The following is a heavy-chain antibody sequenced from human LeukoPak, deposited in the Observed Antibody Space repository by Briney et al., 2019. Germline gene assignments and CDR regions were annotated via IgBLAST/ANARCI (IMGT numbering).Heavy chain of an antibody. V-gene: IGHV4-59*08. CDR2: THYSGTT. Sequence: SETLSLTCSVSGDSISGFYWNWIRQSPEKGLEWIAVTHYSGTTNYNPSLKSRVTISVDTSKNQFSLKLSSVTAADTAVYYCARQSSGWTFDYWGQGTLVTVSS. CDR1: GDSISGFY. D-gene: IGHD6-19*01. CDR3: ARQSSGWTFDY. J-gene: IGHJ4*02.